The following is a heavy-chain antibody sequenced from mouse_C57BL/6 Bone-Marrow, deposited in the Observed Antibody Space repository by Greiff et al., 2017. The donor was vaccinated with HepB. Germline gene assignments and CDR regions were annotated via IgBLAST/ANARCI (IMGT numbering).Heavy chain of an antibody. J-gene: IGHJ3*01. CDR3: ARENWDYWFAY. D-gene: IGHD4-1*01. CDR1: GFTFSDYG. V-gene: IGHV5-17*01. Sequence: EVMLVESGGGLVKPGGSLKLSCAASGFTFSDYGMHWVRQAPEKGLEWVAYISSGSSTIYYADTVKGRFTISRDNAKNTLFLQMTSLRSEDTAMYYCARENWDYWFAYCGQGTLVTVSA. CDR2: ISSGSSTI.